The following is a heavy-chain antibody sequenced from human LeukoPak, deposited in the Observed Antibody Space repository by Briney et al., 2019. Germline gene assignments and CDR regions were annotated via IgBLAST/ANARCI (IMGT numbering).Heavy chain of an antibody. CDR1: GGTFSSYA. D-gene: IGHD3-10*01. CDR3: ARDPPGGSGSYYTRFDY. CDR2: IIPILGIA. V-gene: IGHV1-69*10. J-gene: IGHJ4*02. Sequence: ASVSVSCKASGGTFSSYAISGVRQAPGQGGEWMGGIIPILGIANYAQKFQGRVTITADKSTSTAYMELSSLRSDDTAVYYCARDPPGGSGSYYTRFDYWGQGTLVTVSS.